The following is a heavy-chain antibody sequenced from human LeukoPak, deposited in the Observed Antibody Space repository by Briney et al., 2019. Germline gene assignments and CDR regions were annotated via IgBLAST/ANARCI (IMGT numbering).Heavy chain of an antibody. Sequence: GGSLRLSCEASRFTFSNAWMYWVRQAPGKGLEWVARIKSKVDGETTDYAAPVKGRFTISRDDSNNMLYLQMNSLKIEDTAVYYCAIDEPDYAPYDFDYWGQGTLVAVSS. CDR2: IKSKVDGETT. CDR3: AIDEPDYAPYDFDY. CDR1: RFTFSNAW. D-gene: IGHD4-17*01. V-gene: IGHV3-15*01. J-gene: IGHJ4*02.